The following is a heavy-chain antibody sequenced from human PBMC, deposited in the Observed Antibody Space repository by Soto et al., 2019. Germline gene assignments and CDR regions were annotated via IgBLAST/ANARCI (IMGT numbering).Heavy chain of an antibody. CDR2: INPNSGGT. D-gene: IGHD6-25*01. V-gene: IGHV1-2*04. CDR3: ARAYEQRDLGYYYYYMDV. Sequence: ASVKVSCKASGYTFTGYYMHWVRQAPGQGLEWMVWINPNSGGTNYAQKFQGWVTMTRDTSISTAYMELSRLRSDDTAVYYCARAYEQRDLGYYYYYMDVWGKGTTVTVSS. CDR1: GYTFTGYY. J-gene: IGHJ6*03.